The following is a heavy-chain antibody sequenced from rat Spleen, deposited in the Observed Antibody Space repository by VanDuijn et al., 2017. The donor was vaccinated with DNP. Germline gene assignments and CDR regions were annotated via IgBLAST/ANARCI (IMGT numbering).Heavy chain of an antibody. CDR3: ASSNWEFDY. CDR1: DYSITNNY. D-gene: IGHD5-1*01. J-gene: IGHJ2*01. CDR2: ISYSGST. Sequence: EVQLQESGPGLVKPSQSLSLTCSVTDYSITNNYWGWIRKFPGNKMEWMGYISYSGSTSYNPSLKSRISITRDTSKNQFFLQLNSVTTEDTATYYCASSNWEFDYWGQGVMVTVSS. V-gene: IGHV3-1*01.